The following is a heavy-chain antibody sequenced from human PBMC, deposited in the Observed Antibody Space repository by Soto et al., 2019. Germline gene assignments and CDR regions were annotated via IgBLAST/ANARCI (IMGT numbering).Heavy chain of an antibody. Sequence: GGSLRLSCAASGFTFSNAWMSWVRQAPGKGLEWVGRIKSKTDGGTTDYAAPVKGRFTISRENSKNTLYLQMNSLRAEDTAVYYCAKGVVLRFLEWTLEAFDAFDIWGQGTLVTVSS. J-gene: IGHJ3*02. CDR2: IKSKTDGGTT. V-gene: IGHV3-15*01. CDR1: GFTFSNAW. CDR3: AKGVVLRFLEWTLEAFDAFDI. D-gene: IGHD3-3*01.